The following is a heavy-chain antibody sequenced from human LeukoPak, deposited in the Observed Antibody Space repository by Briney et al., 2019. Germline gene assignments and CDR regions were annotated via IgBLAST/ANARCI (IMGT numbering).Heavy chain of an antibody. CDR3: ARVGYCSSTSCSNWFDP. CDR2: IYYSGST. V-gene: IGHV4-59*01. CDR1: GGSISSYY. D-gene: IGHD2-2*01. Sequence: SETLSLTCTVSGGSISSYYWSWIRQPPGKGLEWIGYIYYSGSTNYNPSLKSRVTISVDTSKNQFSLKLGSVTAADTAVYYCARVGYCSSTSCSNWFDPWGQGTLVTVSS. J-gene: IGHJ5*02.